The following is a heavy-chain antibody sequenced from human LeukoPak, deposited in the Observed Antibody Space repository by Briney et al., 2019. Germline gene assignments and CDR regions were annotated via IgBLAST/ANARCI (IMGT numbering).Heavy chain of an antibody. J-gene: IGHJ4*02. D-gene: IGHD3-10*01. V-gene: IGHV3-7*01. CDR1: GFTFRSYW. CDR2: INNDGSEK. Sequence: GGSLRLSCAASGFTFRSYWMSWVRQAPGKGLEWVAYINNDGSEKYHVDSVKGRFIISRDNAKNSLYLQMNSLRAEDTAVYYCERSVPSSWSYYLNYWGPGTLVTVSS. CDR3: ERSVPSSWSYYLNY.